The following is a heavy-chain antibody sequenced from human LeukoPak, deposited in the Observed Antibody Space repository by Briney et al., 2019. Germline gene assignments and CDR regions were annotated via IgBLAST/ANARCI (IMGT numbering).Heavy chain of an antibody. CDR3: ARGRVYSYGSRPFDY. CDR2: INHSGST. CDR1: GGSFSGYY. D-gene: IGHD5-18*01. J-gene: IGHJ4*02. V-gene: IGHV4-34*01. Sequence: SETLSLTCAVYGGSFSGYYWSWIRQPPGKGLEWIGEINHSGSTNYNPSLKSRVPISVDTSKTQCSLKLSSVTAADTAVYYCARGRVYSYGSRPFDYWGQGTLVTVSS.